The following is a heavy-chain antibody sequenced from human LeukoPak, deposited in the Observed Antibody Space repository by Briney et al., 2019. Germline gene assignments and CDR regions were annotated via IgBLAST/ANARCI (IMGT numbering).Heavy chain of an antibody. D-gene: IGHD1-26*01. J-gene: IGHJ4*02. V-gene: IGHV1-69*13. CDR1: GGTFSSYA. Sequence: GASVTVSCKASGGTFSSYAISWVRQAPGQGLEWMGGIIPIFGTANYAQKFQGRVTITADESTSTAYMELSSLRSEDTAVYYCAREEVVGAHTFDYWGQGALVTVSS. CDR2: IIPIFGTA. CDR3: AREEVVGAHTFDY.